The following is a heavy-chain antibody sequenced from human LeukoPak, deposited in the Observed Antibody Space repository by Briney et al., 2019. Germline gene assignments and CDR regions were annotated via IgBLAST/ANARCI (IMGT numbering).Heavy chain of an antibody. CDR2: ISSSSSSI. D-gene: IGHD4-17*01. CDR3: ARPFGRYGDYENYYFDY. V-gene: IGHV3-48*01. J-gene: IGHJ4*02. CDR1: GFMFRSYS. Sequence: PGGSLRLSCAASGFMFRSYSMTWVRQAPGKGLEWVSYISSSSSSIYYADSVKGRFTISRDNAKNSLYLQMNSLRAEDTAVYYCARPFGRYGDYENYYFDYWGQGTLVTVSS.